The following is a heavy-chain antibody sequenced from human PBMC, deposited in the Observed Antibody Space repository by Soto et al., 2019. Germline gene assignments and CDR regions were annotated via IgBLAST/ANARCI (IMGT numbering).Heavy chain of an antibody. CDR2: ISAHNGNT. D-gene: IGHD1-1*01. CDR1: GYTFTSYG. J-gene: IGHJ4*02. CDR3: ARGRYGDY. V-gene: IGHV1-18*01. Sequence: QVHLVQSGAEVKKPGASVKVSCKASGYTFTSYGITWVRQAPGQGLEWMGWISAHNGNTDYAQKLQGRVIVTRDTSTSKAYMDLRSLISDVAAVYYWARGRYGDYWGQGALVTVSS.